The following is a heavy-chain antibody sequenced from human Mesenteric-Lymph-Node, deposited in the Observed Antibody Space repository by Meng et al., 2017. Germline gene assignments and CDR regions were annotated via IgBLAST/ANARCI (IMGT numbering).Heavy chain of an antibody. J-gene: IGHJ4*02. Sequence: SETLSLTCAVYGGSFSGYYWSWIRQPPGKGLEWIGEINHSGSTNYNPSLKSRVTISVDTSKNQFSLKLSSVTAADTAVYYCARVSSGWSQTDFDYWGQGTLVTVSS. D-gene: IGHD6-19*01. CDR2: INHSGST. V-gene: IGHV4-34*01. CDR3: ARVSSGWSQTDFDY. CDR1: GGSFSGYY.